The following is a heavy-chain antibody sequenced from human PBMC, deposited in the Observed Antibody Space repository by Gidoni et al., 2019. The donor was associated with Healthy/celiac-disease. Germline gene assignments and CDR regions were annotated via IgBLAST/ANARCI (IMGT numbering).Heavy chain of an antibody. CDR3: ARSMVGSGWYFEYFQH. J-gene: IGHJ1*01. CDR1: GGSISSGGYY. V-gene: IGHV4-31*03. D-gene: IGHD6-19*01. CDR2: IYYSGST. Sequence: VQLQESGPGLVKPSQTLSLTCTVSGGSISSGGYYWSWIRQHPGKGLEWIGYIYYSGSTYYNPSLKSRVTISVDTSKNQFSLKLSSVTAADTAVYYCARSMVGSGWYFEYFQHWGQGTLVTVSS.